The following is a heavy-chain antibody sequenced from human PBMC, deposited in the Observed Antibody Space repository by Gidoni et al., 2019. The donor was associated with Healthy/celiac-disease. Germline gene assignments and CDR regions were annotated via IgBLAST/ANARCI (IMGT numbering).Heavy chain of an antibody. D-gene: IGHD4-17*01. Sequence: EVQLVESGGGLVKPGGSLRLSCAASGFTFSSYSMNWVRRAPGKGLEWVSSISSSSSYIYYADSVKGRFTISRDNAKNSLYLQMNSLRAEDTAVYYCARDESFYGGNKDAFDIWGQGTMVTVSS. V-gene: IGHV3-21*01. CDR1: GFTFSSYS. CDR3: ARDESFYGGNKDAFDI. J-gene: IGHJ3*02. CDR2: ISSSSSYI.